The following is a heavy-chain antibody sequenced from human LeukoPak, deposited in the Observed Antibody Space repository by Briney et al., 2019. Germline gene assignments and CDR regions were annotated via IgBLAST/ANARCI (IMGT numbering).Heavy chain of an antibody. Sequence: SETLSLTCTVSGGSISSYYWSWIRQPPGKGLEWIGYIYYSGSTNYNPSLKSRVTISVDTSKNQFSLKLSSVTAADTAVYYCARGQGYSSDHEQYNWFDPWGQGTLVTVSS. CDR3: ARGQGYSSDHEQYNWFDP. CDR2: IYYSGST. D-gene: IGHD6-19*01. J-gene: IGHJ5*02. CDR1: GGSISSYY. V-gene: IGHV4-59*12.